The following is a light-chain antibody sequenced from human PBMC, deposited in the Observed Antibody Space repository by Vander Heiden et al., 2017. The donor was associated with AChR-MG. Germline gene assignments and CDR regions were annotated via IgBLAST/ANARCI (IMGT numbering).Light chain of an antibody. J-gene: IGLJ2*01. CDR1: SSNLGAGYD. Sequence: SVLTQPPPVSGAPGQRVTISRTGSSSNLGAGYDGHWFQQLAKTAPKLVIANSFDRPSGVPDRFSGSKSGTSASLTITGLQAEDEADYYCQSYDSSLNVVFGGGTKVTVL. CDR3: QSYDSSLNVV. CDR2: NSF. V-gene: IGLV1-40*01.